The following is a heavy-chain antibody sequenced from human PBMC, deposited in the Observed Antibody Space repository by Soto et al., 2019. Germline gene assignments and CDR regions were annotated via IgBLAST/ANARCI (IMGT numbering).Heavy chain of an antibody. CDR3: ARFAREENPKVGSWYYFDY. V-gene: IGHV4-31*03. Sequence: SETLSLTCTVSGGSISSGGYFWSWVRQHPGKGLEWIGNIYCSGRTYYNPSLKSRVTISVDTSKKQFSLKLSSVTAADTAVYYCARFAREENPKVGSWYYFDYWGQGTRVTVSS. CDR2: IYCSGRT. D-gene: IGHD6-13*01. J-gene: IGHJ4*02. CDR1: GGSISSGGYF.